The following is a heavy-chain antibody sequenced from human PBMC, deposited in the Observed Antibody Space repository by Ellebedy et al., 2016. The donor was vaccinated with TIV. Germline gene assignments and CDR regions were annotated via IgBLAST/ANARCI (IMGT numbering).Heavy chain of an antibody. CDR2: IHYTGTT. Sequence: MPSETLSLTCTVSGVSISGYYWSWVRQPPGKRLEWIGYIHYTGTTNYNPSLKSRVTMSVDTSKNQFSLKLTSVTAADTATYFCARRALSNWFFDYWGQGTLVTVSS. J-gene: IGHJ4*02. V-gene: IGHV4-59*08. D-gene: IGHD1-20*01. CDR3: ARRALSNWFFDY. CDR1: GVSISGYY.